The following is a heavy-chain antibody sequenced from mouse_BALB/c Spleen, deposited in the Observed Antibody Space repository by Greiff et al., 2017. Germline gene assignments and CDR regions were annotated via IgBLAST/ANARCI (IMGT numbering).Heavy chain of an antibody. CDR2: IRLKSNNYAT. D-gene: IGHD1-1*01. J-gene: IGHJ1*01. CDR3: TRSHYYGSSYVPYWYFDV. V-gene: IGHV6-6*02. CDR1: GFTFSNYW. Sequence: EVKLVESGGGLVQPGGSMKLSCVASGFTFSNYWMNWVRQSPEKGLEWVAEIRLKSNNYATHYAESVKGRFTISRDDSKSSVYLQMNNLRAEDTGIYYCTRSHYYGSSYVPYWYFDVWGAGTTVTVS.